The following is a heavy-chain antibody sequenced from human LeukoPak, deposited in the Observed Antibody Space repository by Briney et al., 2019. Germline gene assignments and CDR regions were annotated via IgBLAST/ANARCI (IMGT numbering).Heavy chain of an antibody. Sequence: GGSLRLSCAASGFTFSSYAMSWVRQAPGKGLEWVSAITGSGISTYYADSVKGRFTISRDNSKSTLYLQLNSLRAEDTAIYYCAKFIEAFYYFYYMDVWGKGTTVTVSS. CDR1: GFTFSSYA. J-gene: IGHJ6*03. D-gene: IGHD5-12*01. V-gene: IGHV3-23*01. CDR3: AKFIEAFYYFYYMDV. CDR2: ITGSGIST.